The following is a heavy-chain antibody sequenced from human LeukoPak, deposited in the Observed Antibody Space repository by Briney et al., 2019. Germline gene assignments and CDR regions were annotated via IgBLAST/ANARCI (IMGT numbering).Heavy chain of an antibody. D-gene: IGHD2-15*01. V-gene: IGHV3-23*01. CDR3: SSSEYYFDY. CDR1: GFIVSSDY. J-gene: IGHJ4*02. Sequence: GGSLRLSCAVSGFIVSSDYMSWVRQAPGKGLEWVSAISGSGGSTYYADSVKGRFTISRDNSKNTLYLQMNSLRAEDTAVYYCSSSEYYFDYWGQGTLVTVSS. CDR2: ISGSGGST.